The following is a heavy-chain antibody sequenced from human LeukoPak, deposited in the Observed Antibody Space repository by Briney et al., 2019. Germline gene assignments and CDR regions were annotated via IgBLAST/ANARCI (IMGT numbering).Heavy chain of an antibody. D-gene: IGHD2-8*01. CDR3: AKELNGGFDY. V-gene: IGHV3-9*01. CDR1: GFAFDDYA. CDR2: ITWNSNTI. Sequence: PGRSLRLSCAASGFAFDDYAMHWVRQAPGKGLEWVSGITWNSNTIGYADSVKGRFSISRDNAKNTLYLQMNSLRAEDTAVYYCAKELNGGFDYWGQGTLVTVSS. J-gene: IGHJ4*02.